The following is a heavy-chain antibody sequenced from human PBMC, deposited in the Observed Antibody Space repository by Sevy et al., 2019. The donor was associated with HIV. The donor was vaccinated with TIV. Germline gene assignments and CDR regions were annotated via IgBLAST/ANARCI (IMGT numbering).Heavy chain of an antibody. CDR1: AFTFSTYA. CDR3: AKDAGGCSGGNCYWATNYYGMDV. CDR2: VSYDGGNR. V-gene: IGHV3-30*18. J-gene: IGHJ6*02. D-gene: IGHD2-15*01. Sequence: GGSLRLSCAASAFTFSTYAMHWVRQAPGKGLEWVAVVSYDGGNRHYADSVKGRFTISRDNSKNTLYLQMNSLRGEDPAVYYCAKDAGGCSGGNCYWATNYYGMDVWGQGTTVTVSS.